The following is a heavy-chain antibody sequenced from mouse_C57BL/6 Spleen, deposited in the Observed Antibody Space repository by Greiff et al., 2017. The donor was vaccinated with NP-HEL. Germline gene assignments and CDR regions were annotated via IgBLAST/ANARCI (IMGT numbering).Heavy chain of an antibody. Sequence: VQLKQSGPELVKPGASVKISCKASGYSFTGYYMNWVKQSPEKSLEWIGEINPSTGGTTYNQKFKAKATLTVDKSSSTAYMQLKSLTSEDSAVYYCARRYYGSSLHYWGQGTTLTVSS. CDR1: GYSFTGYY. V-gene: IGHV1-42*01. CDR3: ARRYYGSSLHY. J-gene: IGHJ2*01. CDR2: INPSTGGT. D-gene: IGHD1-1*01.